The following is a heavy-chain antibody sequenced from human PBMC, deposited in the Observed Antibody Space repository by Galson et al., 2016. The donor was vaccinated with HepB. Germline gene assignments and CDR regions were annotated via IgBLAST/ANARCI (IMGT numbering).Heavy chain of an antibody. CDR2: IWYDGSEK. D-gene: IGHD1-14*01. CDR3: ARDDGTDSFDI. Sequence: SLRLSCAASGLAFSSSGMHWVRQAPGKGLEWVAVIWYDGSEKYYGDSVKGQFTISRDNSKNTLYLQMNSLTAEDTAVYYCARDDGTDSFDIWGQGTMVTVSP. V-gene: IGHV3-33*01. J-gene: IGHJ3*02. CDR1: GLAFSSSG.